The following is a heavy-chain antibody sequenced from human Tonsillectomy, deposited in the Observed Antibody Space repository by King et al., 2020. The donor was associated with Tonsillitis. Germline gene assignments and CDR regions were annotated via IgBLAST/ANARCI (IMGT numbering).Heavy chain of an antibody. CDR3: AKGDYYDSSAYYNFDF. J-gene: IGHJ4*02. Sequence: VQLVESGGGVVQPGRSLRLSCAASGFTFSSYGMHWVRQAPGKGLEWVAVISYDGSSKFYADSVKGRFTISRDNSKSTLYLQMNSLRAEDTAVYYCAKGDYYDSSAYYNFDFWGRGTLVTVSS. D-gene: IGHD3-22*01. CDR2: ISYDGSSK. CDR1: GFTFSSYG. V-gene: IGHV3-30*18.